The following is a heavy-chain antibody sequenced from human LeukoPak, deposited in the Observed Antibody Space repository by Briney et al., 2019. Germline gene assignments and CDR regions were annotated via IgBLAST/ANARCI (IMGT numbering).Heavy chain of an antibody. D-gene: IGHD4-17*01. J-gene: IGHJ4*02. Sequence: GGSLRLSCAASGFTFSSYAMSWVRQAPGKGLEWVSAISGSGGSTYYADSVKSRFTISRDNSKNTLYLQMNSLRAEDTAVYYCAKRGYGDYGPFDYWGQGTLVTVSS. CDR1: GFTFSSYA. CDR2: ISGSGGST. V-gene: IGHV3-23*01. CDR3: AKRGYGDYGPFDY.